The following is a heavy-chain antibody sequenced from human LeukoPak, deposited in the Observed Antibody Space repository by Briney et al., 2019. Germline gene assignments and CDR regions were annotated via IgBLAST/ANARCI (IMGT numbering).Heavy chain of an antibody. J-gene: IGHJ4*02. V-gene: IGHV3-7*01. CDR1: GYSISSAHY. CDR3: ARDFRFLEDY. CDR2: IKGDGSEK. D-gene: IGHD3-3*01. Sequence: PSETLSLTCTVSGYSISSAHYWGWIRQPPGKGLEWVGNIKGDGSEKYYVDSVKGRFAISRDNAKNSLYLQMNSLRAEDTAVYYCARDFRFLEDYWGQGTLVTVSS.